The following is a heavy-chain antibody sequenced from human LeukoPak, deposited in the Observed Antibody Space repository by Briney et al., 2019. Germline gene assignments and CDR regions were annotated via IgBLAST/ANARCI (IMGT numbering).Heavy chain of an antibody. Sequence: PSETLSLTCTVSGASVSSASYWSWIRQPPGKGVEWIAHIYNGVNTNYNPSLKSRVTISVDTSKNQFSLKLSSVTAADTAVYYCARGRVAVAGTKWYYYGMDVWGQGTTVTVSS. J-gene: IGHJ6*02. D-gene: IGHD6-19*01. CDR1: GASVSSASY. CDR3: ARGRVAVAGTKWYYYGMDV. CDR2: IYNGVNT. V-gene: IGHV4-61*01.